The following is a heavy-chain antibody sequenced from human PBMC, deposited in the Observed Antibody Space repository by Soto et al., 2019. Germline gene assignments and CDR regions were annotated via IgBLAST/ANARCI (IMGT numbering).Heavy chain of an antibody. D-gene: IGHD1-1*01. J-gene: IGHJ5*02. Sequence: PGGSLRLSCAASGFTFSSYSMNWVHQAPGKGLEWVSYISSSSSTIYYADSVKGRFTISRDNAKNSLYLQMNSLRDEDTAVYYCASELAAINWFDPWGQGTLVTVSS. CDR1: GFTFSSYS. CDR3: ASELAAINWFDP. CDR2: ISSSSSTI. V-gene: IGHV3-48*02.